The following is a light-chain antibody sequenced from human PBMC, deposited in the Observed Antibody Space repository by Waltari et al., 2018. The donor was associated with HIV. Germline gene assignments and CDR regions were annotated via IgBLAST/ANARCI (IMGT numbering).Light chain of an antibody. CDR2: EGS. J-gene: IGLJ2*01. Sequence: QSALTKPAPVSGSPGRSITIPCLGTGSAVGIYNLASWYQQTPGKAPKLVFYEGSKQPSGVSNHFSGPKSGNTASLTICGLQAEEGADYCCCSYAGSSTLEVFGGGTKLTVL. CDR3: CSYAGSSTLEV. V-gene: IGLV2-23*01. CDR1: GSAVGIYNL.